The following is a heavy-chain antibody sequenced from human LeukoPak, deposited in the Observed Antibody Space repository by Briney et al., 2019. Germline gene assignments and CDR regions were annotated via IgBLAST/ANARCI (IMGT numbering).Heavy chain of an antibody. CDR3: ARQSVDTAMVNAFDI. CDR2: IYPGDSDT. V-gene: IGHV5-51*01. J-gene: IGHJ3*02. D-gene: IGHD5-18*01. Sequence: GESLKISCKGSGYSFTSYWIGWVRQIPGKGLEWMGIIYPGDSDTRYSLSFQGQVTISADKSISTAYLQWSSLKASDTAMYYCARQSVDTAMVNAFDIWGQGTMVTVSS. CDR1: GYSFTSYW.